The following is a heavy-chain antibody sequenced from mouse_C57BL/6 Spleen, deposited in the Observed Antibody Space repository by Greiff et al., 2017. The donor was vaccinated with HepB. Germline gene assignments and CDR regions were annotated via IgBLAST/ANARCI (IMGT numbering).Heavy chain of an antibody. D-gene: IGHD2-2*01. CDR1: GYTFTDYY. CDR3: ARSGYGYDGEYYFDY. V-gene: IGHV1-76*01. Sequence: VQLQQSGAELVRPGASVKLSCKASGYTFTDYYINWVKQRPGQGLEWIARIYPGSGTTYYNEKFKGKATLTAEKSSSTAYMQLSSLTSEDSAVYCCARSGYGYDGEYYFDYWGQGTTLTVSS. CDR2: IYPGSGTT. J-gene: IGHJ2*01.